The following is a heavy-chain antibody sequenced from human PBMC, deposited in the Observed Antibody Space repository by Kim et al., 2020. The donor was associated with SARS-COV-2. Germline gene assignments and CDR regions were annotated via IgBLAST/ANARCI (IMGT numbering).Heavy chain of an antibody. V-gene: IGHV4-39*07. CDR3: ARDLGKGGPGSFEAGWFDP. CDR1: GGSISSSSYY. J-gene: IGHJ5*02. Sequence: SETLSLTCTVSGGSISSSSYYWGWIRQPPWKGLEWIGSIYYSGSTYYNPSLKSRVTISVDTSKNQFSLKLSSVTAADTAVYYCARDLGKGGPGSFEAGWFDPWGQGTLVTVSS. D-gene: IGHD1-26*01. CDR2: IYYSGST.